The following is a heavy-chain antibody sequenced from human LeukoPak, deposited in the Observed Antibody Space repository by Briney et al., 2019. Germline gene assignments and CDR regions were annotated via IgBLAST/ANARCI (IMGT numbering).Heavy chain of an antibody. J-gene: IGHJ4*02. V-gene: IGHV3-23*01. CDR2: MTGSGDLI. CDR1: GFTFSSYA. CDR3: AKHGLLWFGGTGPHFDY. D-gene: IGHD3-10*01. Sequence: PGGSLRLSCAASGFTFSSYAMSWVRQAPGRGLEWVSVMTGSGDLIYYADSVKGRFTISRDNSKNTVYLQMSSLRAEDTAVYYCAKHGLLWFGGTGPHFDYWGQGTLVTVSS.